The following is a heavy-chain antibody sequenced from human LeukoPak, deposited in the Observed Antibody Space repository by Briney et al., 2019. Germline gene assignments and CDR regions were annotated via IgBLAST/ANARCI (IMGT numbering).Heavy chain of an antibody. CDR1: GFTFSSYG. CDR2: IWYDGSNK. Sequence: GGSLRLSCAASGFTFSSYGMHWVRQAPGKGLEWVAVIWYDGSNKYYADSVKGRFTISRDNSKNTLYLQMNSLRAEDTAVYYCARDREYCSSTSCYTDGAFDIWGQGTMVTVPS. V-gene: IGHV3-33*01. CDR3: ARDREYCSSTSCYTDGAFDI. J-gene: IGHJ3*02. D-gene: IGHD2-2*02.